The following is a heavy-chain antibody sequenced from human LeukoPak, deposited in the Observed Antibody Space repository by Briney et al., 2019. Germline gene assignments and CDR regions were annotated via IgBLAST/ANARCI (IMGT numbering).Heavy chain of an antibody. CDR1: GFIFDDYA. Sequence: GRSLGLSCAASGFIFDDYAMHWVRQAPGKGLEWVSGISWNSGSTGYGDSVKGRFTISRDNAKNSLYLQINSLRAEDTALYYCAKDRRAVHHYYNDMDVWGQGTTVTVSS. V-gene: IGHV3-9*01. J-gene: IGHJ6*02. CDR3: AKDRRAVHHYYNDMDV. CDR2: ISWNSGST.